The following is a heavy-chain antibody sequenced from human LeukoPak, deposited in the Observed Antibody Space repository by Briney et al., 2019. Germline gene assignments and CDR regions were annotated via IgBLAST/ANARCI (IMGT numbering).Heavy chain of an antibody. CDR3: ARVFYGKQQLADY. Sequence: GASVKVSCKASGGTFSSYAISWVRQAPGQGLEWMGGIIPIFGTANYAQKFQGRVTITADKSTSTAYMELSSLRSEDTAVYYCARVFYGKQQLADYWGQGTLVTVSS. J-gene: IGHJ4*02. CDR1: GGTFSSYA. V-gene: IGHV1-69*06. D-gene: IGHD6-13*01. CDR2: IIPIFGTA.